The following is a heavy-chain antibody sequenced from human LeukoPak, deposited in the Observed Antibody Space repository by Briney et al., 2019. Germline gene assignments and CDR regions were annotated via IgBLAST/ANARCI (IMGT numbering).Heavy chain of an antibody. V-gene: IGHV4-4*02. J-gene: IGHJ4*02. CDR1: GGSISSSNW. CDR2: IYHSGST. CDR3: ARVMGHPVRVVVPAASDY. Sequence: PSETLSLTCAVSGGSISSSNWWSWVRPPPGKGLEWIGEIYHSGSTNYNPSLKSRVTISVDKSKNQFSLKLSSVTAADTAVYYCARVMGHPVRVVVPAASDYWGQGTLVTVSS. D-gene: IGHD2-2*01.